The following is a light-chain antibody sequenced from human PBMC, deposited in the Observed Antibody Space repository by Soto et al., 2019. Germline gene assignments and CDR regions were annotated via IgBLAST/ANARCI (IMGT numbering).Light chain of an antibody. Sequence: DIQMTQSPSTLSASVGDRVTITCRASQSTSTCLAWYQHKPGKAPNLLIYKASSRASGIPSRFSGSGSGTEFTLTISSLQPDDVAIYYCQQYGRYRTFGQGTKVEIK. CDR2: KAS. CDR1: QSTSTC. CDR3: QQYGRYRT. V-gene: IGKV1-5*03. J-gene: IGKJ1*01.